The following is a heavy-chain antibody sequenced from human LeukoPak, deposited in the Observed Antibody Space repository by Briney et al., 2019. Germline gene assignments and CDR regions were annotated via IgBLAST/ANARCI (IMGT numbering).Heavy chain of an antibody. Sequence: ASVKVSCKASGYTFTSYGISWVRQAPGQGLEWMGWISAYNGNTNYAQKLQCRVTMTTDTSTSTAYMELRSLRSDDTAVYYCARGLGIMITFGGVTVDYWGQGTLVTVSS. CDR1: GYTFTSYG. CDR2: ISAYNGNT. V-gene: IGHV1-18*01. CDR3: ARGLGIMITFGGVTVDY. J-gene: IGHJ4*02. D-gene: IGHD3-16*01.